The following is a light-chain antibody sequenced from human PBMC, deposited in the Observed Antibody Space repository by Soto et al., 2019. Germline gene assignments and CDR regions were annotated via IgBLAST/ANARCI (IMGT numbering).Light chain of an antibody. V-gene: IGLV2-14*02. CDR1: SSDVGSYNL. Sequence: QSALTQPASVSGSPGQSITISCTGTSSDVGSYNLASWYQQHPGKAPKLMIYEVSKRPSGVSNRFSGSKSGNTASLTISGLQAEDEADYYCNSYTTSNTRQIVFGTGTKVTVL. CDR2: EVS. CDR3: NSYTTSNTRQIV. J-gene: IGLJ1*01.